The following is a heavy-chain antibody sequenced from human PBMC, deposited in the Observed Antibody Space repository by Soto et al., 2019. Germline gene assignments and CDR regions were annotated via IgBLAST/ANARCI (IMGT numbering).Heavy chain of an antibody. J-gene: IGHJ4*02. CDR1: GYSFSSHA. D-gene: IGHD6-13*01. V-gene: IGHV1-69*06. CDR3: ARGGALSTSWYWGNGLDS. Sequence: GASVKVSCKASGYSFSSHAITWVRQAPGRGLEWMGGITPVFGTPSYAQKFQGRFTISADKSTNTSSLELRSLRSEDTAVYYCARGGALSTSWYWGNGLDSWGQGTQVTVSS. CDR2: ITPVFGTP.